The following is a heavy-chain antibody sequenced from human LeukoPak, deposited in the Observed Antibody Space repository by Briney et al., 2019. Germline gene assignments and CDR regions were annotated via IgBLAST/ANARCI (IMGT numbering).Heavy chain of an antibody. V-gene: IGHV1-2*02. CDR2: INPNSGGT. D-gene: IGHD6-19*01. CDR3: AREEISIAVAGTSSYYYYGMDV. Sequence: ASVKVSCKASGYTFNGFYLHWVRQAPGQGLEWMGWINPNSGGTNYAQKFQGRVTMTRDTSISTAYMELSRLRSDDTAVYYCAREEISIAVAGTSSYYYYGMDVWGQGTTVTVSS. J-gene: IGHJ6*02. CDR1: GYTFNGFY.